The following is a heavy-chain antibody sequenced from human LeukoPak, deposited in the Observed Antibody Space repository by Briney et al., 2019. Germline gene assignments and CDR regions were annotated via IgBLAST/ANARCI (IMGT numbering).Heavy chain of an antibody. D-gene: IGHD1-7*01. J-gene: IGHJ4*02. CDR2: ISYDGSNK. CDR1: GFTVSSNY. CDR3: AREETTQDFDY. V-gene: IGHV3-30-3*01. Sequence: GGSLRLSCAASGFTVSSNYMSWVRQAPGKGLEWVVVISYDGSNKYYADSVKGRFTISRDNSKNTLYLQMNSLRAEDTAVYYCAREETTQDFDYRGQGTLVTVSS.